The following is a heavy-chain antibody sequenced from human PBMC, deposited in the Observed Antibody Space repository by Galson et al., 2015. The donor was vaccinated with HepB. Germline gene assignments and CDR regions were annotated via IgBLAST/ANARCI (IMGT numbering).Heavy chain of an antibody. Sequence: SLRLSCAASGFTFSSYGMHWVRQAPGKGLEWVAVISYDGSNKYYADSVKGRFTISRDNSKNTLYLQMNSLRAEDTAVYYCAKELGYDFWSGCLDYWGQGTLVTVSS. CDR3: AKELGYDFWSGCLDY. V-gene: IGHV3-30*18. CDR2: ISYDGSNK. D-gene: IGHD3-3*01. J-gene: IGHJ4*02. CDR1: GFTFSSYG.